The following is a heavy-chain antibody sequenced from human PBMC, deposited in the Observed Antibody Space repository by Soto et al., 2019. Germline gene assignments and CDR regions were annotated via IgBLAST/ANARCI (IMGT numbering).Heavy chain of an antibody. CDR2: FDPEDGET. J-gene: IGHJ4*02. CDR1: GYHLTQLS. V-gene: IGHV1-24*01. CDR3: ATRRGYFFFYFFDD. Sequence: GASVKVSCKTSGYHLTQLSMQWVRQAPGKGLEWTGGFDPEDGETIYAQKFQGRVTMTEDTSTDTAYMELSSLRSEETAVYYGATRRGYFFFYFFDDLGQGTLVPVSS. D-gene: IGHD5-18*01.